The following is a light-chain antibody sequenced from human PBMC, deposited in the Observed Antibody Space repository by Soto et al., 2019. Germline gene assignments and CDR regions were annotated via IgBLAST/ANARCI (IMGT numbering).Light chain of an antibody. CDR2: EVN. CDR1: RSDIGDYNF. J-gene: IGLJ1*01. CDR3: ASFRSGTILV. Sequence: QSALTQPASVSGSPGQSVTISCTGPRSDIGDYNFISWYQHSPGKAPRLLIYEVNNRPSGVSRRFSGSKAGNTASLTISGLHDDDEADYFCASFRSGTILVFGSGTKLTVL. V-gene: IGLV2-14*01.